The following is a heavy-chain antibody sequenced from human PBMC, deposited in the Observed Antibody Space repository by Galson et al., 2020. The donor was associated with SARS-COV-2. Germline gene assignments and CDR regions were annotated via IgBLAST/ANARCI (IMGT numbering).Heavy chain of an antibody. Sequence: GESLKISCAASGFTLSDYYMSWIRQAPGKGLEWVSYISSSGSTIYYADSVKGRFTISRDNAKNSLYLQMNSLRAEDTVVYYCARERGIARDYGMDVWGQGTTVTVSS. D-gene: IGHD6-13*01. CDR3: ARERGIARDYGMDV. J-gene: IGHJ6*02. V-gene: IGHV3-11*01. CDR2: ISSSGSTI. CDR1: GFTLSDYY.